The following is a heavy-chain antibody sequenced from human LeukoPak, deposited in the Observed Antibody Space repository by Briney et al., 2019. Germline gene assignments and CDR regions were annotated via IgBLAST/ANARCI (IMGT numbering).Heavy chain of an antibody. CDR3: AKGNYDFWSAYGY. CDR2: INSDGTTT. V-gene: IGHV3-74*01. J-gene: IGHJ4*02. D-gene: IGHD3-3*01. CDR1: GFTFSSYW. Sequence: GGSLRLSCAASGFTFSSYWMHWVRQAPGKGLVWVSRINSDGTTTNYADSVKGRFTISRDNSQNTLYLQMNSLRAEDTAVYYCAKGNYDFWSAYGYWGQGTLVTVSS.